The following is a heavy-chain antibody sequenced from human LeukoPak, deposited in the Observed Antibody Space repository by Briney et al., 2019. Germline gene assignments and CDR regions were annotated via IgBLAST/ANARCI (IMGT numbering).Heavy chain of an antibody. V-gene: IGHV1-69*04. CDR3: ARGGDGYSDY. CDR2: IIPILGIA. Sequence: GASVKVSCKASGGTFSSYAISWVRQAPGQGLEWMGRIIPILGIANYAQKFQGRVTITADKSTSTAYMELSSLRSEDTAAYYCARGGDGYSDYWGQGTLVTVSS. CDR1: GGTFSSYA. J-gene: IGHJ4*02. D-gene: IGHD5-24*01.